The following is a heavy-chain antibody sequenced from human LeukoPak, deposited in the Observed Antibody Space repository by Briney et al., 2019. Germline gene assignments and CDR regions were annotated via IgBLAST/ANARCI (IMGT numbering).Heavy chain of an antibody. J-gene: IGHJ6*02. D-gene: IGHD6-13*01. Sequence: GGSLRLSCAASGFTFSSYAMSWVRQASGKGLEWVSTVSVSGDSTYYADSVKGRFTISRDNSKNTLYLQMNSLRAEDTAVYYCARVGGIAAAGTWLYYYGMDVWGQGTTVTVSS. V-gene: IGHV3-23*01. CDR1: GFTFSSYA. CDR2: VSVSGDST. CDR3: ARVGGIAAAGTWLYYYGMDV.